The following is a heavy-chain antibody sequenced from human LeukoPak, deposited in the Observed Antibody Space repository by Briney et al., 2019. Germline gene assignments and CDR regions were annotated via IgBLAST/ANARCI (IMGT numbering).Heavy chain of an antibody. J-gene: IGHJ4*02. D-gene: IGHD2-15*01. CDR3: ARERAVDIVVVVAAPDAYYFDY. Sequence: SETLSLTCTVSGYSISSGYYWGWIRQPPGKGLEWIGSIYHSGSTYYNPSLKSRVTISVDTSKNQFSLKLSSVTAADTAVYYCARERAVDIVVVVAAPDAYYFDYWGQGTLVTVSS. CDR1: GYSISSGYY. V-gene: IGHV4-38-2*02. CDR2: IYHSGST.